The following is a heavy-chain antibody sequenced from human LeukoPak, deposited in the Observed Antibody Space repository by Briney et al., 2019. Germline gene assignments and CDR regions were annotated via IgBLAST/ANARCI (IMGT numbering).Heavy chain of an antibody. CDR1: GGSISSGGYS. J-gene: IGHJ6*02. D-gene: IGHD3-22*01. CDR2: IYHSGSS. V-gene: IGHV4-30-2*05. CDR3: ARARDYDSSGHHYYGMDV. Sequence: SETLSLTCAVSGGSISSGGYSWSWIRQPPGKGLEWIGYIYHSGSSYYNPSLKSRVTISVDTSKNQFSLKLSSVTAADTAVYYCARARDYDSSGHHYYGMDVWGQGTTVTVSS.